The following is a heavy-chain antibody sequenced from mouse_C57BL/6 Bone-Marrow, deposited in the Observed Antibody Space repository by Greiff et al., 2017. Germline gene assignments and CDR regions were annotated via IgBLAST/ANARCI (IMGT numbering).Heavy chain of an antibody. J-gene: IGHJ1*03. CDR1: GYTFTSYW. Sequence: QVQLQQPGAELVKPGASVKLSCKASGYTFTSYWMHWVKQRTGQGLEWIGEIYPRSGNTYYNEKFKGKATLTADKSSSTAYMELRSLTSEDSAVYFCAREAITTVVATDWYFDVWGTGTTVTVSS. V-gene: IGHV1-81*01. CDR2: IYPRSGNT. D-gene: IGHD1-1*01. CDR3: AREAITTVVATDWYFDV.